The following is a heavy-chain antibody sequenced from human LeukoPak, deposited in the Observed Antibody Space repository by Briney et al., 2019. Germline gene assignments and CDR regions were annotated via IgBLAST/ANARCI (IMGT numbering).Heavy chain of an antibody. J-gene: IGHJ4*02. CDR3: ARIAAAGTRNFDY. Sequence: PSETLSLTCTVSGGSISSYYWSWIRQPPGKGLEWIGSIYYSGSTYYNPSLKSRVTISVDTSKNQFSLKLSSVTAADTAVYYCARIAAAGTRNFDYWGQGTLVTVSS. CDR1: GGSISSYY. V-gene: IGHV4-59*12. CDR2: IYYSGST. D-gene: IGHD6-13*01.